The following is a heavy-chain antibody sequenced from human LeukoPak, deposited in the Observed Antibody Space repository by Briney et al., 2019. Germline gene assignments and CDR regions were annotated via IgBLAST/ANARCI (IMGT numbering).Heavy chain of an antibody. CDR1: GGSFSSGSYY. J-gene: IGHJ5*02. CDR2: IYTSGST. D-gene: IGHD6-13*01. V-gene: IGHV4-61*02. Sequence: SETLSLTCTVSGGSFSSGSYYWSWIRQPAGKGLEWIGRIYTSGSTNYNPSLKSRVTISVDTSKNQFSLKLSSVTAADTAVYYCARRDSRNWFDPWGQGTLVTVSS. CDR3: ARRDSRNWFDP.